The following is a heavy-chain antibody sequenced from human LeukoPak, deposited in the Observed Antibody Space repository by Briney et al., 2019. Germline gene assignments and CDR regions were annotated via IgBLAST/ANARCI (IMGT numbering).Heavy chain of an antibody. D-gene: IGHD2-15*01. CDR2: INHSGST. CDR3: ARAFNPRHCSGGSCYFSR. J-gene: IGHJ4*02. V-gene: IGHV4-34*01. Sequence: SETLSLTCAVYGGSFSGYYWSWIRQPPGKGLEWIGEINHSGSTNYNPSLKSRVTISVDTPKNQFSLKLSSVTAADTAVYYCARAFNPRHCSGGSCYFSRWGQGTLVTVSS. CDR1: GGSFSGYY.